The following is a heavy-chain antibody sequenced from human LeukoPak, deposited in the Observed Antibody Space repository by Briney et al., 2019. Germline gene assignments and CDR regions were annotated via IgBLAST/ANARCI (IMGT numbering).Heavy chain of an antibody. D-gene: IGHD3-10*01. CDR1: GYTFTDYY. Sequence: ASVKVSCEASGYTFTDYYVNWVRQAPGQGLEWMGCINPKTGDTNYAQKFQGRVTLTRDTSINTAYMDLSSLKSDDSAVYYCVTDMGRKASVVLRGLAYHMDVWGRGTAVIVSS. V-gene: IGHV1-2*02. CDR2: INPKTGDT. J-gene: IGHJ6*03. CDR3: VTDMGRKASVVLRGLAYHMDV.